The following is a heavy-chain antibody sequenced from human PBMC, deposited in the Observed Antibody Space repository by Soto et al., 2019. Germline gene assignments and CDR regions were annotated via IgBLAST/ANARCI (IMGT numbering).Heavy chain of an antibody. CDR3: AKDLLTYSSSFSPPWFDP. V-gene: IGHV3-30*18. CDR2: ISYDGSNK. CDR1: GFTFNSYG. D-gene: IGHD6-13*01. J-gene: IGHJ5*02. Sequence: QPGGSLRLSCAASGFTFNSYGMHWVRQAPGKGLEWVAVISYDGSNKYYADSVKGRFTISRDNSKNTLYLQMNSLRAEDTAVYYCAKDLLTYSSSFSPPWFDPWGQGTLVTVSS.